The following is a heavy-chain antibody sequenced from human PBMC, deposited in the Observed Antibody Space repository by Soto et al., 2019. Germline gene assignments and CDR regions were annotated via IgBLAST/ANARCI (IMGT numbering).Heavy chain of an antibody. V-gene: IGHV4-61*08. CDR3: ARQYDSSLIDY. D-gene: IGHD3-22*01. CDR2: IYYSGST. CDR1: GGSMSSGDYY. Sequence: PSXTLSLTCTVSGGSMSSGDYYWSWIRQPPGKGLEWIGYIYYSGSTNYNPSLKSRVTISVDTSKNQFSLKLSSVTAADTAVYYCARQYDSSLIDYWGQGTLVTVSS. J-gene: IGHJ4*02.